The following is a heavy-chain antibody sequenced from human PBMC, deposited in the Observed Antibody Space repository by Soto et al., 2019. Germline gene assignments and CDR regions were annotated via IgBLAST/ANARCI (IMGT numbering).Heavy chain of an antibody. CDR3: ARQSTAGTSYYY. CDR1: GFTFSIYW. D-gene: IGHD2-2*01. V-gene: IGHV3-7*01. CDR2: IKQDGSEK. Sequence: GGSLRLSCAASGFTFSIYWMSWVRQAPGKGLEWVANIKQDGSEKYYVDSVKGRFTISRANAKSSLYLQMNSLRAEDTAVYYCARQSTAGTSYYYWGQGTLVTVSS. J-gene: IGHJ4*02.